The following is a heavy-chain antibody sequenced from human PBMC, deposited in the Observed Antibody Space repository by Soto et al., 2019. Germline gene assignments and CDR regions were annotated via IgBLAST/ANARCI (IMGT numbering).Heavy chain of an antibody. Sequence: ASVKVSCKASGYTFTSYCISWVLQAPGQGLEWMGWISAYNGNTNYAQKLQGRVTMTTDTSTSTAYMELRSLRSDDTAVYYCARDLITMVRGVTDYYYGMDVWGQGTTVTVSS. CDR1: GYTFTSYC. CDR2: ISAYNGNT. V-gene: IGHV1-18*01. J-gene: IGHJ6*02. D-gene: IGHD3-10*01. CDR3: ARDLITMVRGVTDYYYGMDV.